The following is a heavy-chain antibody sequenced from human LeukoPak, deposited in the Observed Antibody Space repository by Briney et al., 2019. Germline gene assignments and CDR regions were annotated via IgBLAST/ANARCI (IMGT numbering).Heavy chain of an antibody. Sequence: SETLSLTCIVSGSSISNYYWSWIRQPPGKGLEWIGYIYYSGSTDYNPSLRGRVTISVDTSKNQFSLKLSSVTAADTAVYYCASSMGYYYMDVWGKGTTVTISS. D-gene: IGHD2-2*01. CDR2: IYYSGST. J-gene: IGHJ6*03. CDR3: ASSMGYYYMDV. V-gene: IGHV4-59*01. CDR1: GSSISNYY.